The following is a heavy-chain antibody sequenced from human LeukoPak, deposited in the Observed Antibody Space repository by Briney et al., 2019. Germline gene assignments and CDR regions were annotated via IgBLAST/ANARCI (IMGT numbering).Heavy chain of an antibody. CDR1: GFIFSSYS. Sequence: GGSLRLFCAASGFIFSSYSMNWVRQAPGKGLEWVSSISSSTSYMYYADSVKGRFTISRDNAKNSLYLQVNSLRADDTAVYYCASSTSRAGGPGGHSFDYWGQGTLVTVSS. J-gene: IGHJ4*02. V-gene: IGHV3-21*01. CDR2: ISSSTSYM. CDR3: ASSTSRAGGPGGHSFDY. D-gene: IGHD2-2*01.